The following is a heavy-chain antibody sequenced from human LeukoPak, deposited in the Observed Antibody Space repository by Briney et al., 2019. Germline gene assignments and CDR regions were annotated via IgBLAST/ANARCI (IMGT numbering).Heavy chain of an antibody. Sequence: GGSLRLSCAASGFTFSSYSMNWVRQAPGKGLEWVSSISSSSSYIYYADSVKGRFTISRDNAKNSLYLQMNSLRAEDTAVYYCARVLGYYYYYGMGVWGQGTTVTVSS. J-gene: IGHJ6*02. CDR1: GFTFSSYS. CDR2: ISSSSSYI. CDR3: ARVLGYYYYYGMGV. V-gene: IGHV3-21*01.